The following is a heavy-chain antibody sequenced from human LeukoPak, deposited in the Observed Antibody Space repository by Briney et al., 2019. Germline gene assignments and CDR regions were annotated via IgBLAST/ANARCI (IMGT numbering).Heavy chain of an antibody. CDR3: AKDSSTTVTTKGGPRRSFDY. Sequence: PGGSLRLSCAASGFTFSTYWMSWVRQAPGKGLDWVSVISGSGGTTYYADSVKGRFTISRDNSKNTLYLQMNSLRAEDTAIYYRAKDSSTTVTTKGGPRRSFDYWGLGTLVTVSS. CDR2: ISGSGGTT. J-gene: IGHJ4*02. V-gene: IGHV3-23*01. CDR1: GFTFSTYW. D-gene: IGHD4-17*01.